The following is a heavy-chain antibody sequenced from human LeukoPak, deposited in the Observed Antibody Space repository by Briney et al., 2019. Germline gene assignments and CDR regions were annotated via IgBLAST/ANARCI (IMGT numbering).Heavy chain of an antibody. J-gene: IGHJ3*02. CDR3: AREPPDAFDI. CDR2: TYSNGRT. V-gene: IGHV3-53*01. Sequence: GGSLRLSCAASGFTVSSNYMSWVRQAPGKGLEGVSVTYSNGRTYYADSVKGRFTISRDISKNTLYLQMNSLRAEDTAVYYCAREPPDAFDIWGQGTMVTVS. CDR1: GFTVSSNY.